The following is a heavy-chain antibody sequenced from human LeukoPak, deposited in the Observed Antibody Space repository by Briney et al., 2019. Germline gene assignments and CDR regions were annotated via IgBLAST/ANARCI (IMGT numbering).Heavy chain of an antibody. CDR3: ARRSSYGDYVHWHLDL. Sequence: GKPLRICCKASGYRFTSYWICRVRHMPEKLLEWRCIIYTGDSDTRYSPSLQGRVTISADKSISTAYVKWSSLKASDSAMCYCARRSSYGDYVHWHLDLWGRGTLVTVSS. CDR2: IYTGDSDT. D-gene: IGHD4-17*01. J-gene: IGHJ2*01. V-gene: IGHV5-51*01. CDR1: GYRFTSYW.